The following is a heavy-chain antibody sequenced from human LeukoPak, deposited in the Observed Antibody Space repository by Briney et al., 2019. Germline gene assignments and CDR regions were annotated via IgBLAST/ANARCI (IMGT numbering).Heavy chain of an antibody. D-gene: IGHD3-9*01. CDR2: ISAYNGNT. CDR3: ARDWTVDFDWLLYSFGY. Sequence: ASVNVSCKASGYTFTSYGISWVRQAPGQGLEWMGWISAYNGNTNYAQKLQGRVTMTTDTSTSTAYMELRSLRSDDTAVYYCARDWTVDFDWLLYSFGYWGQGTLVTVSS. J-gene: IGHJ4*02. V-gene: IGHV1-18*01. CDR1: GYTFTSYG.